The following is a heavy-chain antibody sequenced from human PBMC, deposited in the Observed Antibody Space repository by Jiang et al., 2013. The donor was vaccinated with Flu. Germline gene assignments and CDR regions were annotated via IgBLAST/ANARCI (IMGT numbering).Heavy chain of an antibody. CDR3: ARDTGGYMDV. Sequence: WVRQAPGKGLEWVAVIWYDGSNKYYADSVKGRFTISRDNSKNTLYLQMNSLRAEDTAVYYCARDTGGYMDVWGKGTTVTVSS. D-gene: IGHD1-14*01. V-gene: IGHV3-33*01. J-gene: IGHJ6*04. CDR2: IWYDGSNK.